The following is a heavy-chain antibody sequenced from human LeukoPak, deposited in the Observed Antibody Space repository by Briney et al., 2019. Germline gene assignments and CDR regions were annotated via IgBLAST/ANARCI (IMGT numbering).Heavy chain of an antibody. Sequence: ASVKVSCKASGYTFTSYYMHWVRQAPGRGLEWMGIINPSGGSTSYAQKFQGRVTMTRDTSTSTVYMELSSLRSEDTAVYYCARGRSLYYDSSGYYSGPAFDIWGQGTMVTVSS. CDR2: INPSGGST. J-gene: IGHJ3*02. V-gene: IGHV1-46*01. CDR1: GYTFTSYY. D-gene: IGHD3-22*01. CDR3: ARGRSLYYDSSGYYSGPAFDI.